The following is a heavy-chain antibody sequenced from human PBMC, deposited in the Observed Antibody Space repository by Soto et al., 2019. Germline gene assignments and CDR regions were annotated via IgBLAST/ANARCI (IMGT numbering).Heavy chain of an antibody. V-gene: IGHV3-7*03. Sequence: GGSLRLSCAVSGFSFSSAWMTWIRQAPGKGLERVAIMNEDGSEQYYVDSVKGRFTISRDNAKNALFLQMNSLRVEDTAVYFCARDRAYSRFDYWGQGSLVTVSS. D-gene: IGHD4-4*01. CDR2: MNEDGSEQ. J-gene: IGHJ4*02. CDR1: GFSFSSAW. CDR3: ARDRAYSRFDY.